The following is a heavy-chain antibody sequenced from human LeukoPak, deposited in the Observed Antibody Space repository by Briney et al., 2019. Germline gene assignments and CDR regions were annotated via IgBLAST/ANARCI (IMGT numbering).Heavy chain of an antibody. J-gene: IGHJ4*02. Sequence: SETLSLTCTVSGYSISNHNWWGWIRQPPGKGLEWIGYIYYSGSTNYNPSLESRVTISVDTSKNQFSLKLSSVTAADTAVYYCARDQDWDLQSLRYFDYWGQGTLVTVSS. CDR2: IYYSGST. CDR3: ARDQDWDLQSLRYFDY. CDR1: GYSISNHNW. V-gene: IGHV4-28*03. D-gene: IGHD1-26*01.